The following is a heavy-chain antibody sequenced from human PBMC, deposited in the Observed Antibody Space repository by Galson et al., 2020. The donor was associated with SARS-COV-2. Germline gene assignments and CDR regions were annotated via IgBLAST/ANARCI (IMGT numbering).Heavy chain of an antibody. CDR1: GGSISSGSYY. CDR2: IYTSGST. J-gene: IGHJ6*02. V-gene: IGHV4-61*02. D-gene: IGHD5-18*01. CDR3: ARAPSVDTAMVSYYYGMDV. Sequence: SETLSLTCTASGGSISSGSYYWSWIRQPAGKGLEWIGRIYTSGSTNYNPSLKSRVTISVDTSKNQFSLKLSSVTAADMAVYYCARAPSVDTAMVSYYYGMDVWGQGTTVTVSS.